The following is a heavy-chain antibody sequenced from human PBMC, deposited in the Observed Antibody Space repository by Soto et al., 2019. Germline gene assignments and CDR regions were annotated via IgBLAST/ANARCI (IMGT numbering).Heavy chain of an antibody. Sequence: SETLSLTCTVSGGSISSGGYYWSWIRQHPGKGLEWIGYIYYSGSTYFNPSLKSRLTISVDTSKNQFSLQLSSVTAEDTAVHYCARAPYDSGSSYYFDSWGQGTLVTVSS. CDR1: GGSISSGGYY. CDR3: ARAPYDSGSSYYFDS. V-gene: IGHV4-31*03. J-gene: IGHJ4*02. D-gene: IGHD3-10*01. CDR2: IYYSGST.